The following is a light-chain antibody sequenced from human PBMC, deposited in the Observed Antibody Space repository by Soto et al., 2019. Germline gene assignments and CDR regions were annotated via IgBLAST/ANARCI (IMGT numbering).Light chain of an antibody. V-gene: IGKV3-15*01. CDR2: GAS. Sequence: EIVFTQSPGILSLSPGERASLSCGAIQSISSSFLAWYQQKPGQAPRLLIYGASTRATGISARFSGSWSGTEFTLTISSLQSEDFAVYYCQQYNNWPPITFGQGTRLEIK. J-gene: IGKJ5*01. CDR3: QQYNNWPPIT. CDR1: QSISSS.